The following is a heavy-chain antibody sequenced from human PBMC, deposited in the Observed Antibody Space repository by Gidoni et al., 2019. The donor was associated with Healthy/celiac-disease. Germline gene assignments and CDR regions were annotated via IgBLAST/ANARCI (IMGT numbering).Heavy chain of an antibody. Sequence: NPSLKSRVTISVDTSKNQFSLKLSSVTAADTAVYYCARAPGDFDGFDPWGQGTLVTVSS. J-gene: IGHJ5*02. V-gene: IGHV4-59*01. CDR3: ARAPGDFDGFDP. D-gene: IGHD3-9*01.